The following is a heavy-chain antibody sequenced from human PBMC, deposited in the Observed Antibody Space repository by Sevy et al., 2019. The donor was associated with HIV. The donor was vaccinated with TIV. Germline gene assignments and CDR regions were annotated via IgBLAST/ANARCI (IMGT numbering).Heavy chain of an antibody. V-gene: IGHV3-30*02. D-gene: IGHD6-19*01. Sequence: GGSLRLSCAASGFTFSSYGMHWVRQAPGKGLEWVAFIRYDGSNKYYANSVKGRFTISRDNSKNTMYLQMNSLRAEDTAVYYCAKDPYSSGWSSMDVWGQGTTVTFSS. J-gene: IGHJ6*02. CDR3: AKDPYSSGWSSMDV. CDR2: IRYDGSNK. CDR1: GFTFSSYG.